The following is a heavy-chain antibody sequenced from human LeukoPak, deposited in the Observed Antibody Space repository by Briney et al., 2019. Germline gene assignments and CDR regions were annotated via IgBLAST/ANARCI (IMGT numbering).Heavy chain of an antibody. CDR1: GFTFSSYE. D-gene: IGHD4-17*01. J-gene: IGHJ4*02. CDR3: ARALDYGDFDY. CDR2: ISSSGNTI. Sequence: GGSLRLSCAASGFTFSSYEMNWVRHAPGKGLEWVSYISSSGNTIYYADSVKGRFTISRDNAKNSLYLQMNSLRAEDTAVYYCARALDYGDFDYWGQGTLVTVSS. V-gene: IGHV3-48*03.